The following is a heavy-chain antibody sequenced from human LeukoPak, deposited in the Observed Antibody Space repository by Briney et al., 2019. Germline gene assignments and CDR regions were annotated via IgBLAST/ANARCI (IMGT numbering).Heavy chain of an antibody. D-gene: IGHD4-17*01. CDR2: ITSRGGIT. CDR1: RFTFSDHY. CDR3: ARDPDYGDPE. J-gene: IGHJ4*02. V-gene: IGHV3-11*01. Sequence: PWGSLRLSCTASRFTFSDHYMSWFRLSPGKGLEWLSYITSRGGITYYADSGKGRFTIYRANAKNTMFLQLKRLSPEDTAVYYCARDPDYGDPEWGQGTLVTVSS.